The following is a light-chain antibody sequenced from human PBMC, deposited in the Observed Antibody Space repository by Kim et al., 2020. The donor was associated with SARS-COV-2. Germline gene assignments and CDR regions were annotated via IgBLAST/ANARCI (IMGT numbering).Light chain of an antibody. Sequence: DIVMTQSPLSLPVTPGEPASISCRSSQSLLHSNGYNYLDWYLQKPGQSPQLLISLGSNRASGVPDRFSGSGSGTDFTLKISRVETADVGVYYCMQALPTPRGTFGQGTKLEI. V-gene: IGKV2-28*01. CDR1: QSLLHSNGYNY. CDR3: MQALPTPRGT. CDR2: LGS. J-gene: IGKJ2*01.